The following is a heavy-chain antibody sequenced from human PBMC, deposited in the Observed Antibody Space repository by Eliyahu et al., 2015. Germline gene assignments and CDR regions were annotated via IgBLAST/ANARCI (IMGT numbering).Heavy chain of an antibody. J-gene: IGHJ4*02. CDR1: GYYLHSYW. CDR3: ARLRDGYNWGGFDY. D-gene: IGHD5-24*01. Sequence: EVQLVQSGAEAKKPGESLKISCQGXGYYLHSYWIAWLRQMPGKGLEWMGMIYVPGSDVRFSPAFQGQVTLSADRSISTAYLQWSNLTTSDSAMYYCARLRDGYNWGGFDYWGQGTLVTVSS. V-gene: IGHV5-51*01. CDR2: IYVPGSDV.